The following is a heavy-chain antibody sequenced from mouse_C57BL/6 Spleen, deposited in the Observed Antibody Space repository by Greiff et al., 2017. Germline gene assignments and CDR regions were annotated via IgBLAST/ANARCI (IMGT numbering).Heavy chain of an antibody. D-gene: IGHD3-2*02. Sequence: EVQLQQSGPELVKPGASVKIPCKASGYTFTDYNMDWVKQSHGKSLEWIGDINPNNGGTIYNQKFKGKATLTVDKSSSTAYMELRSLTSEDTAVYYCARGSSGYLDYWGQGTTLTVSS. V-gene: IGHV1-18*01. CDR1: GYTFTDYN. CDR3: ARGSSGYLDY. CDR2: INPNNGGT. J-gene: IGHJ2*01.